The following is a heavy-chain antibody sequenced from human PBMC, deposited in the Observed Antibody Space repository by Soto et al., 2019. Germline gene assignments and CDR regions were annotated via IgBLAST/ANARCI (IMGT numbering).Heavy chain of an antibody. CDR1: GFTFSSYG. CDR2: ISYDGSNK. Sequence: QVQLVESGGGGVQPGRSLRISCAASGFTFSSYGIHWVRQAPGKGLEWVAVISYDGSNKYYADSVKGRFTISRDNSKNTLYLQMNSLRAEDTAVYYCAKQVVPHTNAFDMWGQGTMVTVSS. J-gene: IGHJ3*02. D-gene: IGHD2-2*01. V-gene: IGHV3-30*18. CDR3: AKQVVPHTNAFDM.